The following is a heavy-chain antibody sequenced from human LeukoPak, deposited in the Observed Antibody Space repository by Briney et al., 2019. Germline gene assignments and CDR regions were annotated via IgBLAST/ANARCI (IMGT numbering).Heavy chain of an antibody. CDR3: ARVQGERRDY. Sequence: GGSLRLSCAASGFTFSSYTMNWVRQAPGKGLEWVSSIGGSSSVVFYADSVKGRFTISRDNAKNSLYLQMNSLRVEGTAVYYCARVQGERRDYWGQGTLVTVSS. D-gene: IGHD3-16*01. CDR2: IGGSSSVV. CDR1: GFTFSSYT. J-gene: IGHJ4*02. V-gene: IGHV3-21*01.